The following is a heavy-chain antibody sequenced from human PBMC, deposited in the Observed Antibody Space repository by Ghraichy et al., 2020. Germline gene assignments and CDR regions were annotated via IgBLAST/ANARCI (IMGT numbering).Heavy chain of an antibody. Sequence: LTLTCNVSGGSISSGDYFWTWIRLPPGQGLELIGYIYNSGTDYYHPSIRSRLTMSVDASKNLFSLKLNSVTAADTAVYYCARRGFYSHDTFDIWGQGTMVTVSS. D-gene: IGHD2-21*01. CDR3: ARRGFYSHDTFDI. CDR1: GGSISSGDYF. CDR2: IYNSGTD. J-gene: IGHJ3*02. V-gene: IGHV4-30-4*08.